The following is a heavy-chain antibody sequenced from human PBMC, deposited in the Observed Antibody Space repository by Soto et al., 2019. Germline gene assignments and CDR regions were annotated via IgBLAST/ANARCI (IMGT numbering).Heavy chain of an antibody. Sequence: QVQLQESGPGLVKPSQTLSLTCTVSGGSISSGGYYWSWIRQHPGKGLEWIGYIYYSGSTYYNPSLKSRLTISVATSKNQFSLKLSSVTAADTAVYYCARGVTMVRGVIHTPYFDYWGQGTLVTVSS. CDR3: ARGVTMVRGVIHTPYFDY. V-gene: IGHV4-31*03. CDR2: IYYSGST. J-gene: IGHJ4*02. CDR1: GGSISSGGYY. D-gene: IGHD3-10*01.